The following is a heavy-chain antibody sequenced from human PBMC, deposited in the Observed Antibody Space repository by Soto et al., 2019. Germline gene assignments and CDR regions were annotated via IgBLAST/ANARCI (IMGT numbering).Heavy chain of an antibody. CDR3: ARDVTLYYYYGMDV. Sequence: SMGLSCAASGFTFSSYGMHWVRQAPGKGLEWVAVIWYDGSNKYYADSVKGRFTISRDNSKNTLYLQMNSLRAEDTAVYYCARDVTLYYYYGMDVWGQGTTVTVSS. J-gene: IGHJ6*02. D-gene: IGHD2-21*02. CDR2: IWYDGSNK. V-gene: IGHV3-33*01. CDR1: GFTFSSYG.